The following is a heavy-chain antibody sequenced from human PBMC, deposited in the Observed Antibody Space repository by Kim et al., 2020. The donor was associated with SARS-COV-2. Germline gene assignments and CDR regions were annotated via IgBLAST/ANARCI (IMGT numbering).Heavy chain of an antibody. CDR2: ISSSSSTI. V-gene: IGHV3-48*02. CDR1: GFTFSTYS. J-gene: IGHJ6*02. D-gene: IGHD6-25*01. Sequence: GWSLRLSCAASGFTFSTYSMNWVRQAPGKGLEWVSYISSSSSTIYYADSVKGRFTISRDNAKNSLYLQMNSLRDEDTAVYYCARDRTSERRMDVWGQGTTVTVSS. CDR3: ARDRTSERRMDV.